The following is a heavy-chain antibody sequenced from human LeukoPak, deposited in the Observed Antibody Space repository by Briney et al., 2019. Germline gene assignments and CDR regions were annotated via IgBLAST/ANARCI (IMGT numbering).Heavy chain of an antibody. CDR3: ARDLKRHIAVLTAIPTRAFDI. CDR2: IIPIFGTA. CDR1: GGAFSSYA. V-gene: IGHV1-69*05. D-gene: IGHD2-21*02. Sequence: SVKVSCKASGGAFSSYAISWVRQAPRQGLEWMGGIIPIFGTANYAQKFQGRVTMTRDTSTSTVYMELSSLRSEDTAVYYCARDLKRHIAVLTAIPTRAFDICGQGTMVTVSS. J-gene: IGHJ3*02.